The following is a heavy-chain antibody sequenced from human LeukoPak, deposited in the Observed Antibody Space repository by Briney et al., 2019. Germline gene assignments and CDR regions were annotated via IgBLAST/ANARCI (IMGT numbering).Heavy chain of an antibody. V-gene: IGHV4-34*01. CDR3: ARGCRCSSTSCYIPPKHYYYYGMDV. D-gene: IGHD2-2*02. CDR2: INHSGST. Sequence: PSETLSLTCTVSGGSISSYYWSWIRQPPGKGLEWIGEINHSGSTNYNPSLKSRVTISVDTSKNQFSLKLSSVTAADTAVYYRARGCRCSSTSCYIPPKHYYYYGMDVWGQGTTVTVSS. J-gene: IGHJ6*02. CDR1: GGSISSYY.